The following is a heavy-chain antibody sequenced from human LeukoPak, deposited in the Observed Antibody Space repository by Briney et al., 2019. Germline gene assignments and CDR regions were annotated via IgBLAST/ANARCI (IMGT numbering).Heavy chain of an antibody. D-gene: IGHD3-22*01. V-gene: IGHV3-23*01. CDR1: GFTFNNYA. J-gene: IGHJ5*01. CDR3: AKDRPNHHESNGHYYRPNGDS. CDR2: IMCSCGGT. Sequence: GGALKLSCSASGFTFNNYAMSWVRQAAGKGLEWVAGIMCSCGGTFYADSVKDRFTISSDTSKHTLYLQMSRLRVEDTAVYYCAKDRPNHHESNGHYYRPNGDSWGQGTLVTVSS.